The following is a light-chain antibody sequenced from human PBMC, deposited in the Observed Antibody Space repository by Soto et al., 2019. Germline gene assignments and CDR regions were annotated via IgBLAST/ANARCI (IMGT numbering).Light chain of an antibody. CDR1: QSISNW. V-gene: IGKV1-5*01. Sequence: DIQMTQSPSTLPASVGDRVTITCRDSQSISNWLAWYQQKPVTAPKVLIYHAYNLQSGVPSRLSGSGSGTEFTLPISSLQPDDFATYYCQQYNSYSFGQGTKVDSK. CDR2: HAY. CDR3: QQYNSYS. J-gene: IGKJ1*01.